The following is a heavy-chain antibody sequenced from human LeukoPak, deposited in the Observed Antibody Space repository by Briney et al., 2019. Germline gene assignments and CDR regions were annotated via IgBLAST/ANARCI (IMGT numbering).Heavy chain of an antibody. Sequence: GGPLRLSCAASGFTFSSYSMNWVRQAPGKGLEWISYISGSSKIIHWAESLKGRFTISRDNAKNSLYLQMNSLRDEDTAVYYCARDYSSSGTFFGYYYGMDVWGQGTTVTVSS. CDR2: ISGSSKII. V-gene: IGHV3-48*02. D-gene: IGHD2-2*01. CDR1: GFTFSSYS. J-gene: IGHJ6*02. CDR3: ARDYSSSGTFFGYYYGMDV.